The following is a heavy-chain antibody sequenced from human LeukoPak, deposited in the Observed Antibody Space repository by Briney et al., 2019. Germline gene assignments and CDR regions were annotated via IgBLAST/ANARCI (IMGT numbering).Heavy chain of an antibody. Sequence: PGGSLRLSCAASGFTFSSYEMNWVRQAPGKGLEWVSYISSSGSTIYYADSVKGRFTISRDNSERTLYLQMNSLRLEDSGVYYCAKAPAGYFDYWGQGTLVTVSS. D-gene: IGHD6-19*01. V-gene: IGHV3-48*03. CDR1: GFTFSSYE. J-gene: IGHJ4*02. CDR3: AKAPAGYFDY. CDR2: ISSSGSTI.